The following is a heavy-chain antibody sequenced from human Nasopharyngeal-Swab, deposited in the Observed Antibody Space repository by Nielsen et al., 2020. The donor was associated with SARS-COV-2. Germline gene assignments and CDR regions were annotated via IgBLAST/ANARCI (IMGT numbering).Heavy chain of an antibody. J-gene: IGHJ6*02. D-gene: IGHD3-22*01. CDR3: AREDYYDSSGYPPYYYYGMDV. V-gene: IGHV1-46*01. Sequence: WVRQAPGQGLEWMGIINPSGGSTSYAQKFRGRVTMTRDTSTSTVYMELSSLRSEDTAVYYCAREDYYDSSGYPPYYYYGMDVWGQGTTVTVSS. CDR2: INPSGGST.